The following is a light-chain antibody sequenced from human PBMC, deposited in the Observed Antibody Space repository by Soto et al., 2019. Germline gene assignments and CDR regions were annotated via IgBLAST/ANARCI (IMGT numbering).Light chain of an antibody. Sequence: EIVMTQSPATLSVSPGERATLSCRASQSVGGNLAWYRQKPGQPPRRLIYAASSRPTGIPARFSGSGSGTEFTLTISSLQSEDFAVYYCQQYNNWPPWTFGQGTKVEIK. J-gene: IGKJ1*01. CDR1: QSVGGN. V-gene: IGKV3-15*01. CDR3: QQYNNWPPWT. CDR2: AAS.